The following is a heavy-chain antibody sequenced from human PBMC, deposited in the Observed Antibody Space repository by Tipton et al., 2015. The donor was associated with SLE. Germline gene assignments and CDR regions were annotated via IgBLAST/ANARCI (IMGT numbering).Heavy chain of an antibody. V-gene: IGHV4-31*03. J-gene: IGHJ4*02. CDR2: IDYSGST. Sequence: TLSLTCTVSGGSISSGGYYWSWIRQHPGKGLEWIGYIDYSGSTYYNPSLKSRVPVSVDTSKNQFSLKLSSVTAADTAMYYCARGPRAGRYFDYWGQGTLVTVSS. CDR1: GGSISSGGYY. CDR3: ARGPRAGRYFDY.